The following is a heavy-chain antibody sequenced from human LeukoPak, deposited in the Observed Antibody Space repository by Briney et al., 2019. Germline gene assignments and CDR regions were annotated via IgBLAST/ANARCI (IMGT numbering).Heavy chain of an antibody. Sequence: ASVKVSCKASGYTFTSYDINWVRQATGQGLEWMGWMNPNSGNTGYAQKFQGRVTMTRNTSISTAYTELSSLRSEDTAVCYCASDYYYDSSGYPHPGPDAFDIWGQGTMVTVSS. CDR1: GYTFTSYD. J-gene: IGHJ3*02. V-gene: IGHV1-8*01. CDR3: ASDYYYDSSGYPHPGPDAFDI. CDR2: MNPNSGNT. D-gene: IGHD3-22*01.